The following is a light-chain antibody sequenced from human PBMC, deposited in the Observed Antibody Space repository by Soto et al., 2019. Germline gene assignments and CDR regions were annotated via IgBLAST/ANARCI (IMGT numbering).Light chain of an antibody. J-gene: IGKJ4*01. CDR2: AAS. CDR3: QQSYGTPLT. V-gene: IGKV1-39*01. Sequence: DMEMTQSPSSLSASVGDRVTITCRASQSISNYLNWYQHKPGKVPKLQIYAASSLQSGVPTRFSGSGSGTDFTLTINSQQPEDFATYYCQQSYGTPLTFGGGTKIEIK. CDR1: QSISNY.